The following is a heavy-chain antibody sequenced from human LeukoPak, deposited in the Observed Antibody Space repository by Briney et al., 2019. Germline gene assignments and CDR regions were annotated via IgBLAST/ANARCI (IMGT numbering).Heavy chain of an antibody. Sequence: GASVKVSCKASGYTFTSYYMHWVRQAPGQGLEWMGIINPSGGSTSYAQKFQGRVTMTRDTSTSTVYMELSSLRSEDTAVYYCARSRWDTAMALYYFDYWGQGTLVTVSS. CDR1: GYTFTSYY. D-gene: IGHD5-18*01. V-gene: IGHV1-46*01. CDR3: ARSRWDTAMALYYFDY. CDR2: INPSGGST. J-gene: IGHJ4*02.